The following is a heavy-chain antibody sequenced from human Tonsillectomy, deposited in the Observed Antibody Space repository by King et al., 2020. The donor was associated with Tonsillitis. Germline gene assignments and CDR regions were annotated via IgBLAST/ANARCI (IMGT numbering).Heavy chain of an antibody. CDR3: ARDQGVTAIASSFDS. V-gene: IGHV4-4*07. CDR1: GGAISSHD. Sequence: QLQESGPRRGKPSETLSLKCTVSGGAISSHDWTWLRQPAWEGRELIGGISLSGRANFNPSPRSRVTMSVDTSKNQFSLMLSSVTAADTAVYYCARDQGVTAIASSFDSWGQGTLVTVSS. CDR2: ISLSGRA. D-gene: IGHD2-21*02. J-gene: IGHJ4*02.